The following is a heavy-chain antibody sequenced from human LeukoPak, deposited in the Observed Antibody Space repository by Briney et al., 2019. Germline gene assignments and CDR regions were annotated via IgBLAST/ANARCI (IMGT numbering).Heavy chain of an antibody. D-gene: IGHD3-22*01. Sequence: VASVKVSCKASGYTFTSYAMNWVRQAPGQGLEWMGWINTNTGNPTYAQGFTGRFVFSLDTSVSTAYLQISSLKAEDTAVYYCARDSWARYYYDSSDYWGQGTLVTVSS. CDR1: GYTFTSYA. CDR3: ARDSWARYYYDSSDY. V-gene: IGHV7-4-1*02. CDR2: INTNTGNP. J-gene: IGHJ4*02.